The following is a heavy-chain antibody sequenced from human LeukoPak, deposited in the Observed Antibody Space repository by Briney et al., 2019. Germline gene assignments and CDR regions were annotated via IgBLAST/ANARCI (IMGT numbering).Heavy chain of an antibody. CDR3: ASYETYYYDSSGY. V-gene: IGHV3-53*04. J-gene: IGHJ4*02. CDR1: GFTVSSNY. D-gene: IGHD3-22*01. CDR2: IYSGGST. Sequence: GGSLRLSRAASGFTVSSNYMSWVRQAPGKGLEWVSVIYSGGSTYYADSVKGRFTISRHNSKNTLYLQMNSLRAEDTAVYYCASYETYYYDSSGYWGQGTLVTVSS.